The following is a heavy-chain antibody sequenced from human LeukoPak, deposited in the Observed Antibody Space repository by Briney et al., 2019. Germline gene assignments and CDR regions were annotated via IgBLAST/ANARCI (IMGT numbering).Heavy chain of an antibody. D-gene: IGHD6-13*01. CDR1: GYTFTGYY. CDR2: INPNSGGT. J-gene: IGHJ6*02. Sequence: GASVKVSFKASGYTFTGYYMHWVRQAPGQGLEWMGWINPNSGGTNYAQKFQGWVTMTRDTSISTAYMELSRLRSDDTAVYYCARGSSSWFGLELLANYYYYGMDVWGQGTTVTVSS. CDR3: ARGSSSWFGLELLANYYYYGMDV. V-gene: IGHV1-2*04.